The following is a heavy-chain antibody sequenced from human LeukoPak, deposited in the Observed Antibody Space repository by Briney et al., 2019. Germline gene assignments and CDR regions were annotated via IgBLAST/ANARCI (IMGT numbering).Heavy chain of an antibody. CDR2: ISSGSTTI. V-gene: IGHV3-48*01. CDR1: GFIFSPYN. J-gene: IGHJ4*02. D-gene: IGHD3-10*01. Sequence: GGSLRLSCAASGFIFSPYNMNWVRQAPGKGLEWVSFISSGSTTIYYADSVKGRFTISRDDAKNSLYLQMNSLRAEDTAVYYCARDMDPYYFDYWGQGTLVTVSS. CDR3: ARDMDPYYFDY.